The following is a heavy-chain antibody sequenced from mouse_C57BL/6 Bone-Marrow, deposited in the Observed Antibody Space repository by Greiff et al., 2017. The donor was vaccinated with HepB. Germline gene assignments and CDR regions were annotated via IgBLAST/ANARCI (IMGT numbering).Heavy chain of an antibody. D-gene: IGHD2-3*01. CDR3: ARMDGYYLAY. Sequence: VKLMESGPGLVQPSQSLSITCTVSGFSLTSYGVHWVRQSPGKGLEWLGVIWSGGSTDYNAAFISRLSISKDNSKGQVFFKMNSLQADDTAIYYCARMDGYYLAYWGQGTLVTVSA. V-gene: IGHV2-2*01. CDR2: IWSGGST. CDR1: GFSLTSYG. J-gene: IGHJ3*01.